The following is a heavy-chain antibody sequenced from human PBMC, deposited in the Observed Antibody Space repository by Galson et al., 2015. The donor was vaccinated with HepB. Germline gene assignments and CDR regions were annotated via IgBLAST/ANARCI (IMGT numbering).Heavy chain of an antibody. D-gene: IGHD2-8*01. V-gene: IGHV3-74*01. CDR2: TRGDGVST. CDR1: GFTFSTYW. Sequence: SLRLSCAASGFTFSTYWMYWVRQGPGKGLVCLSRTRGDGVSTIYADSVKGRFTISRDNTRNTLFLQMNSLRPEDTAVYYRARGGAGGVFDIWGQGTMVTASS. CDR3: ARGGAGGVFDI. J-gene: IGHJ3*02.